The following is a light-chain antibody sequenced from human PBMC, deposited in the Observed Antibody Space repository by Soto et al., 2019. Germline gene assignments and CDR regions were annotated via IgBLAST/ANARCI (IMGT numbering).Light chain of an antibody. Sequence: EIVVTQSPGILSVSPGDRATLSCRASQSVGRNLAWYQQKPGQAPTLLIYAASTRATGLPARFSGSGSGTDFTLTIGSLQSEDFAVYFCQEYSKWPLFTFGPGIRVDIK. CDR2: AAS. J-gene: IGKJ3*01. CDR3: QEYSKWPLFT. CDR1: QSVGRN. V-gene: IGKV3-15*01.